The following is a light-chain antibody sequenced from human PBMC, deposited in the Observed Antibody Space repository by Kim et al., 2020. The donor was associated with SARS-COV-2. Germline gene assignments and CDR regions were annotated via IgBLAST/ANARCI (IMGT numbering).Light chain of an antibody. J-gene: IGKJ4*01. V-gene: IGKV4-1*01. CDR3: QQYYDSPLT. Sequence: DIVMTQSPDSLAVSLGERATINCKASQSVLYSANNRNYLAWYQRKPGQPPQLLIYWASTRESGVPDRFSGSGSGTDFTLPVTNFQAEDVALYYCQQYYDSPLTFGGGTKVDIK. CDR2: WAS. CDR1: QSVLYSANNRNY.